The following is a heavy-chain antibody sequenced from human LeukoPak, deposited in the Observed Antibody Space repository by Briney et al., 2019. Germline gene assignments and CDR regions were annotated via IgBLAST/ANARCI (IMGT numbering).Heavy chain of an antibody. CDR3: ARGATMIRGSCWFDL. V-gene: IGHV4-59*02. CDR1: GGSVSSYY. D-gene: IGHD3-10*01. CDR2: IYYSGST. Sequence: SETLSLTCTVSGGSVSSYYWSWIRQPPGKGLEWIGYIYYSGSTNYNPSLKSRVTISVDTSKNQFSLKLSSVTAADTAVYYCARGATMIRGSCWFDLWGRGTLVTVSS. J-gene: IGHJ2*01.